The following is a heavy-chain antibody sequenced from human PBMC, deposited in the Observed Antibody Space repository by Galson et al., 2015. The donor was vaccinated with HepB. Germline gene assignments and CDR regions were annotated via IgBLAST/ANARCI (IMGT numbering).Heavy chain of an antibody. D-gene: IGHD3-9*01. CDR1: GFTFSSYW. CDR3: ARGHLTGSGIDY. V-gene: IGHV3-74*01. CDR2: INSDGSST. Sequence: SLRLSCAASGFTFSSYWMHWVRQAPGKGLVWVSRINSDGSSTSYADSVKGRFTISRDNAKNTLYLQMNSLRAEDTAVYYCARGHLTGSGIDYWGQGTLVTVSS. J-gene: IGHJ4*02.